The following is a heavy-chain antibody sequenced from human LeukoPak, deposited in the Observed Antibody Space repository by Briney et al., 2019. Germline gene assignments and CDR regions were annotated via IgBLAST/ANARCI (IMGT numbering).Heavy chain of an antibody. J-gene: IGHJ4*02. CDR1: GFFFNTNA. Sequence: GGSLRLSCAASGFFFNTNAMSWVRQAPGMGLEWVAAIGNSDETYYADSVTGRFTISRDNSKNTLYLQMNSLRAEDTAVYYCARDKGTSYLSSFDYWGQGTLVTVSS. CDR2: IGNSDET. D-gene: IGHD6-6*01. V-gene: IGHV3-23*01. CDR3: ARDKGTSYLSSFDY.